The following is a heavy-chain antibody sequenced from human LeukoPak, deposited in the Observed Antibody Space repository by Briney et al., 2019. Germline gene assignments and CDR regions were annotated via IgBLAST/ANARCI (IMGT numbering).Heavy chain of an antibody. J-gene: IGHJ6*02. V-gene: IGHV4-59*12. Sequence: SETLSLTCTVSGGTISSYYWSWIRQPAGKGLEWIGYIYYSGSTNYNPSLKSRVTISVDTSKNQFSLKLSSVTAADTAVYYCARDKYYDILTGPYGMDVWGQGTTVTVSS. CDR1: GGTISSYY. CDR2: IYYSGST. CDR3: ARDKYYDILTGPYGMDV. D-gene: IGHD3-9*01.